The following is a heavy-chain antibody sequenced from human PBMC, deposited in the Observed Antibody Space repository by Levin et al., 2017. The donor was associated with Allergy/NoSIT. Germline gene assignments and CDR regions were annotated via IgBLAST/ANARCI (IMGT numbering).Heavy chain of an antibody. Sequence: SCAASGFTFSSYAMSWVHQAPGKGLEWVSAISGSGGSTYYADSVKGRFTISRDNSKNTLYLQMNSLRAEDTAVYYCAKDPRSMYYYDSSGWSPAYYFDYWGQGTLVTVSS. CDR3: AKDPRSMYYYDSSGWSPAYYFDY. CDR2: ISGSGGST. D-gene: IGHD3-22*01. CDR1: GFTFSSYA. V-gene: IGHV3-23*01. J-gene: IGHJ4*02.